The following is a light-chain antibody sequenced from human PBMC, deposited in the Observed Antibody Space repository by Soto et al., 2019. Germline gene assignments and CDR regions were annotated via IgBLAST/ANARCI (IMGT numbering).Light chain of an antibody. J-gene: IGLJ3*02. V-gene: IGLV2-14*01. CDR1: SSDVGGYTY. CDR2: DVT. CDR3: NSYTTSSTLV. Sequence: QSALTQPASVSGSPGQSITISCTGSSSDVGGYTYVSWYQQHPGKAPKLMIYDVTNRPSGVSSRFSGSKSGNTASLTISGLQAEDEADYYCNSYTTSSTLVFGGGTKVTVL.